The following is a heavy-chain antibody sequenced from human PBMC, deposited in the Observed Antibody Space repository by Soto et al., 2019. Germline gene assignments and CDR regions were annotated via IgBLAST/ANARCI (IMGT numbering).Heavy chain of an antibody. Sequence: ASVKVSCKASGYTFTSYAMHWVRQAPGQRLEWMGWINAGNGNTKYSQKFQGRVTITRDTSASTAYMELSSLRSEDTAVYYCARNYDFWSGYPVEYYYYGMYVWGQGTTVTVS. CDR2: INAGNGNT. J-gene: IGHJ6*02. D-gene: IGHD3-3*01. CDR3: ARNYDFWSGYPVEYYYYGMYV. CDR1: GYTFTSYA. V-gene: IGHV1-3*01.